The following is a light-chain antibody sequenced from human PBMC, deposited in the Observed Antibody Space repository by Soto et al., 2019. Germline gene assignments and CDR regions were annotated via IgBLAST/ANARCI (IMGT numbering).Light chain of an antibody. V-gene: IGLV1-44*01. CDR1: SSNIGSNT. Sequence: QAVVTQPPSASGTPGQRVTISCSGSSSNIGSNTVNWYQQLPGTAPKLLIYYNNQRPSGVPDRFSGSKSGTSASLAISGLQSEDEADYYCAAWDDSLLVVFGGGTKLTVL. CDR3: AAWDDSLLVV. J-gene: IGLJ2*01. CDR2: YNN.